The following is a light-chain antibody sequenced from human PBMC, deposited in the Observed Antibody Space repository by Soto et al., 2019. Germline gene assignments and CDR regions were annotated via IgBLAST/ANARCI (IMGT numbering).Light chain of an antibody. CDR3: CSYAGYSNV. Sequence: ALTQPASVSGSPGQSITISCTGTSRDVGTYNLVSWYQQHPGKAPKLIIYEGNKRPSGVSNRFSGSKSGNTASLTISGLQAEDEADYYCCSYAGYSNVFGTGTKVTVL. CDR1: SRDVGTYNL. J-gene: IGLJ1*01. V-gene: IGLV2-23*01. CDR2: EGN.